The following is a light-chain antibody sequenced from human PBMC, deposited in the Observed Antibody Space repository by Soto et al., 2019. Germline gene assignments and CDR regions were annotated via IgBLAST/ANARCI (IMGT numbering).Light chain of an antibody. CDR1: QSISSY. CDR3: QQLNYYPRT. J-gene: IGKJ1*01. V-gene: IGKV1-9*01. CDR2: AAS. Sequence: DIQMTQSPSSLSASVGDRVTITCRASQSISSYLNWYQQKPGKAPKLLIYAASSLQSGVPSRFSGSGSGTEFTLTISSLQPEDFATYFCQQLNYYPRTFGQGTKVDIK.